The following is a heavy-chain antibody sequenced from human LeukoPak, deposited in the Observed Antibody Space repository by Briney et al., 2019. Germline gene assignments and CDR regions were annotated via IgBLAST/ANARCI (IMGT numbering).Heavy chain of an antibody. J-gene: IGHJ4*02. CDR2: ISWDGGIS. CDR1: RFTFDDYA. CDR3: AKMYGGTYNGN. V-gene: IGHV3-43D*03. Sequence: PGGSLRLSCAASRFTFDDYAMHWVRQAPGKGLEWVSLISWDGGISYYADSVKGRFTISRDNAKNSLYLQMNSLRAEDTAVYYCAKMYGGTYNGNWGQGTLVTVSA. D-gene: IGHD1-26*01.